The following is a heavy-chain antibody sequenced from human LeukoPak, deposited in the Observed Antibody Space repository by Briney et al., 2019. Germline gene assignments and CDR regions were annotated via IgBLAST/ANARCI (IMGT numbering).Heavy chain of an antibody. CDR1: GYTFTSYG. V-gene: IGHV1-18*01. CDR3: ARVSSSRTKTDY. J-gene: IGHJ4*02. D-gene: IGHD6-13*01. CDR2: ISANNGNT. Sequence: ASVKVSCTASGYTFTSYGISWVRQAPGQGLEWMGWISANNGNTNYAQKLQGRVTMTTDTSTSTAYMELRSLRSDDTAVYYCARVSSSRTKTDYWGQGTLVTVSS.